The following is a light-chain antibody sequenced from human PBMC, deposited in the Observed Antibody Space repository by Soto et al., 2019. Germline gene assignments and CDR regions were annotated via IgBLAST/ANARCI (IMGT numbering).Light chain of an antibody. CDR3: QQYNNWPRT. J-gene: IGKJ1*01. CDR2: AAS. CDR1: QSVSSN. V-gene: IGKV3-15*01. Sequence: EIVMTQSPVTLSVSPGERATLSCRASQSVSSNLAWYQQKPAQAPRLLISAASTRATGIPARFSGSGSGTEFTLTINSLQSEDFAVYHCQQYNNWPRTFGQGTKVEIK.